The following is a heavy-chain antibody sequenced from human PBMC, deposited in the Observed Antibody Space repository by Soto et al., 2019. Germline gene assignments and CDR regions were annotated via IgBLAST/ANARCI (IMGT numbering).Heavy chain of an antibody. D-gene: IGHD1-7*01. CDR1: GFTFSSYG. Sequence: QVQLVESGGGVVQPGRSLRLSCAASGFTFSSYGMHWVRQAPGKGLEWVAVIWYDGSNKYYADSVKGRFTISRDNSKNTLYLQMTSLRAEDTAVYYCARGLPGLTGITAPPLYGMDVWGQGTTVTVSS. V-gene: IGHV3-33*01. CDR2: IWYDGSNK. J-gene: IGHJ6*02. CDR3: ARGLPGLTGITAPPLYGMDV.